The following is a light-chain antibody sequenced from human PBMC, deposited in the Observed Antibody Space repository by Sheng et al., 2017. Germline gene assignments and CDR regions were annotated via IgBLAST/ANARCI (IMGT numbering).Light chain of an antibody. V-gene: IGKV1-5*03. Sequence: DMQMTQSPSTLSASVGDRVTITCRASQSISTWLAWYQQKPGKAPKVLIYKASILESGVPSRFSGSGSGTEFTLSISSLQPDDFATYYCQQYNSYSWRFGQGTKVEIK. J-gene: IGKJ1*01. CDR1: QSISTW. CDR3: QQYNSYSWR. CDR2: KAS.